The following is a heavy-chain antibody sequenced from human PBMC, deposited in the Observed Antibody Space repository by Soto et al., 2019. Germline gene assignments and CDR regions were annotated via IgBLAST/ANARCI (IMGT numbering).Heavy chain of an antibody. D-gene: IGHD3-22*01. J-gene: IGHJ6*02. V-gene: IGHV1-69*13. Sequence: SVKVSCKASGGTFSSYAISWVRQAPGQGLEWMGGIIPIFGTANYAQKFQGRVTITADESTSTAYMELSSLRSEDTAVYYCARAGSIGYYTPHYYYGMHVWGQGTTVSGSS. CDR1: GGTFSSYA. CDR2: IIPIFGTA. CDR3: ARAGSIGYYTPHYYYGMHV.